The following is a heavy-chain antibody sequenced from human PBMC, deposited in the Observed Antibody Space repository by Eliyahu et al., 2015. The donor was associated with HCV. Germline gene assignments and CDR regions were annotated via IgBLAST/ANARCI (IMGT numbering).Heavy chain of an antibody. CDR3: ARLGYCGRTSCGGLDY. D-gene: IGHD2-2*01. Sequence: QVQLQESGPGLAKPSETLSLTCAVSGGSISSSNWWTWVRQPPGKGLEWIGEIFHIGTANYNPSLRGRVTIFLDKSKNQFSLMLNSVTAADTAVYYCARLGYCGRTSCGGLDYWGQGTLVTVSS. CDR1: GGSISSSNW. J-gene: IGHJ4*02. CDR2: IFHIGTA. V-gene: IGHV4-4*02.